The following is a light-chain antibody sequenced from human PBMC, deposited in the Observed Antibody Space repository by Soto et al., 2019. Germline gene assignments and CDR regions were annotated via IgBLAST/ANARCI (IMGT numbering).Light chain of an antibody. CDR2: KAS. CDR1: QSISSW. V-gene: IGKV1-5*03. Sequence: DIQMTQSPSTLSASIGDRVNITCRASQSISSWLAWYQQKPGKAPKVLIYKASNLESGVPSRFSGSGSETEFTLTISSLQHDDFATYYCQQYNVYSTFGGGTKVEIK. CDR3: QQYNVYST. J-gene: IGKJ4*01.